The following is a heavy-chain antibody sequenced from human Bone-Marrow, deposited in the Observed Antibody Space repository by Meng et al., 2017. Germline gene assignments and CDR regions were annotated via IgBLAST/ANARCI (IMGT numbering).Heavy chain of an antibody. J-gene: IGHJ4*02. CDR1: GYTLSSDG. CDR2: INTYNGKT. V-gene: IGHV1-18*01. Sequence: GQLVQSGAEVKKPGGSVKVSCEASGYTLSSDGFSWVRQAPGQGLEWLGWINTYNGKTDYAQKFQGRITTTTDTFTSTAYMELRSLRSDDTAVYYCATRGNPYLNCWGQGTLVTVSS. CDR3: ATRGNPYLNC.